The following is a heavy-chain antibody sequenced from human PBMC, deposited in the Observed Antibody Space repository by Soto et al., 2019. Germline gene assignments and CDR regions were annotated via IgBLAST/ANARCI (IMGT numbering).Heavy chain of an antibody. V-gene: IGHV3-11*01. CDR3: ASQLWSHDAFDV. CDR2: INNRGSAI. D-gene: IGHD1-1*01. CDR1: GFTLTNYF. Sequence: QVQLVDSGGGLVKPGGSLRLFCTASGFTLTNYFVSWIRQAPGKGLEWIAYINNRGSAIYYTDSVKGRFTISRDNAKNSLFLQMDSLRAEDTAVYYCASQLWSHDAFDVWGRGTMVNVSS. J-gene: IGHJ3*01.